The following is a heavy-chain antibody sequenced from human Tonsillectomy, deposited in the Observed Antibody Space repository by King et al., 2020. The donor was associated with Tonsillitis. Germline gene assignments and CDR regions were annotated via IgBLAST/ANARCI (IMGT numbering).Heavy chain of an antibody. J-gene: IGHJ6*02. CDR3: AKDSGVLVCLDV. V-gene: IGHV3-30*18. D-gene: IGHD3-10*02. Sequence: VQLVESGGGVVQPGRSLRLSCAASGFTFSSYGMHWVRQAPGKGLEWVAVISYDGSNKYYADSVKGRFTISRDNSKNTLYLQMNSLRAEDTAVYYCAKDSGVLVCLDVWGQGTTVTVSS. CDR2: ISYDGSNK. CDR1: GFTFSSYG.